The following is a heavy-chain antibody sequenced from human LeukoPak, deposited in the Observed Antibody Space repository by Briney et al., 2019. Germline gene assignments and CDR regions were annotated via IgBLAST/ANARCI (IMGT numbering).Heavy chain of an antibody. D-gene: IGHD4-11*01. J-gene: IGHJ4*02. V-gene: IGHV3-23*01. CDR3: AKDHFVTTVIDF. Sequence: PGGSLRLSCAASEFTFSNYAMNWVRQAPGKGLEWVSGISGSGGSTYYADSVKGRFTISRDNSKNTLYLQMNSLRAEDTAVYYCAKDHFVTTVIDFWGQGTLVTVSS. CDR2: ISGSGGST. CDR1: EFTFSNYA.